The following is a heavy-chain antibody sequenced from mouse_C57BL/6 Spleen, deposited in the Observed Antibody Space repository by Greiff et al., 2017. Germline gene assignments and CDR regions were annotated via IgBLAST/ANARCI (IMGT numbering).Heavy chain of an antibody. CDR2: ISNGGGST. V-gene: IGHV5-12*01. J-gene: IGHJ1*03. D-gene: IGHD2-3*01. CDR1: GFTFSDYY. Sequence: EVQLKESGGGLVQPGGSLKLSCAASGFTFSDYYMYWVRQTPEKRLEWVAYISNGGGSTYYPDTVKGRFTISRDNAKNTLYLQMSRLKSEDTAMYDCARRNDGYPWYFDVWGTGTTVTVSS. CDR3: ARRNDGYPWYFDV.